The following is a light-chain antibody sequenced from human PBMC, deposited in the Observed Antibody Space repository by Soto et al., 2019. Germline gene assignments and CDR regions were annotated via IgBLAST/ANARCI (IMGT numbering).Light chain of an antibody. V-gene: IGLV1-40*01. CDR3: QSYDTSLRVV. CDR2: SYS. CDR1: SSNIGAGYD. J-gene: IGLJ2*01. Sequence: SVLTQPPSVSGAPGQRVTISCTGSSSNIGAGYDIHWYQQLPGTAPKVLIYSYSNRPSGVPDRFSGSKSGTSASLAIAGLQAEDEADYYCQSYDTSLRVVFGGGTKLTVL.